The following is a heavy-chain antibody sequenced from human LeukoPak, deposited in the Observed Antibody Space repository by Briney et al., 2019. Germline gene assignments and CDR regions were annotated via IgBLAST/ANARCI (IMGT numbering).Heavy chain of an antibody. V-gene: IGHV4-38-2*02. CDR3: ARDPRNGDYEAGY. J-gene: IGHJ4*02. CDR2: IYHSGST. CDR1: GYSISSGYY. Sequence: SETLSLTCTVSGYSISSGYYWGWIRQPPGKGLEWIGSIYHSGSTYYNPSLRSRVTIPVDTSKNQFSLKLGAVTAADTAVYYCARDPRNGDYEAGYWGQGTLVTVSS. D-gene: IGHD4-17*01.